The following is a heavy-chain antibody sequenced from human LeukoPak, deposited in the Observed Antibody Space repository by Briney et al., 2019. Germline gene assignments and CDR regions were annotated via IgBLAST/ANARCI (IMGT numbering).Heavy chain of an antibody. CDR2: IDWDARTT. Sequence: QTGGSLRLSCAASGFTFKRSWMHWVRQAPGKGLVWVSRIDWDARTTEYADSVKGRFTISRDNAKNTLYLQMNSLKAEDTALYYCARLGYDNSYGGEDYWGQGTLVTVSS. V-gene: IGHV3-74*03. D-gene: IGHD5-18*01. CDR3: ARLGYDNSYGGEDY. J-gene: IGHJ4*02. CDR1: GFTFKRSW.